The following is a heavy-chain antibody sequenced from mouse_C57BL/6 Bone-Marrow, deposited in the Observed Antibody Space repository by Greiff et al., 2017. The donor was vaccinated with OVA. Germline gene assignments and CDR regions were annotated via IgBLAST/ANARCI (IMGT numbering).Heavy chain of an antibody. J-gene: IGHJ2*01. CDR2: ILPGSGST. CDR1: GYTFTGYW. D-gene: IGHD3-1*01. V-gene: IGHV1-9*01. CDR3: ARRGARARDYFDY. Sequence: VQRVESGAELMKPGASVKLSCKASGYTFTGYWIEWVKQRPGHGLEWIGEILPGSGSTNYNEKFKGKATFTAEKSSNTAYMQLSSLTTEDSAIYYCARRGARARDYFDYWGQGTTLTVSS.